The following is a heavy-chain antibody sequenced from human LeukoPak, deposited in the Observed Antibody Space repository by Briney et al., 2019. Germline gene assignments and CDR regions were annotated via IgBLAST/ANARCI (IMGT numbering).Heavy chain of an antibody. D-gene: IGHD6-19*01. V-gene: IGHV5-51*01. CDR1: GYSFTSYW. Sequence: GESLKISCKGSGYSFTSYWIGWVRQMPGKGLEWMGIIYPGDSASRYSPSFRGQVTISADKSINTAYLQWSSLKASDTAIYYCARGTAVTGLDYFDNWGQGTLVTVSS. CDR3: ARGTAVTGLDYFDN. CDR2: IYPGDSAS. J-gene: IGHJ4*02.